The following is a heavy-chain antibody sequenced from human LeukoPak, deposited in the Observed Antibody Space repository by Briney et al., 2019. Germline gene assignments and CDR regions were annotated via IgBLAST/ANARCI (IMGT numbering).Heavy chain of an antibody. D-gene: IGHD3-10*01. CDR2: ISSSGSTI. Sequence: GGSLRLSCAASGFTFSSYEMNWVRQAPGKGLEWVSYISSSGSTIYYADSVKGRFTISRDNAKNSLYLQMNSLRAEDTAVYYCARDGRWFGELSYYYYYYMDVWGKGTTVTVSS. V-gene: IGHV3-48*03. J-gene: IGHJ6*03. CDR3: ARDGRWFGELSYYYYYYMDV. CDR1: GFTFSSYE.